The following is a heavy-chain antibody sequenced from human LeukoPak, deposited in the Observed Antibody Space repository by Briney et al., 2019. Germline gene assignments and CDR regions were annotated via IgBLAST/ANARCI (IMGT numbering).Heavy chain of an antibody. V-gene: IGHV4-30-4*01. CDR2: FCHTAST. J-gene: IGHJ4*02. D-gene: IGHD2-15*01. CDR3: ASIVVAAAAIDY. Sequence: SETLSLTCAVYGGSFSGYYWSWIRQPPGKGLEWIGYFCHTASTYYNPSLKSRVSISVDTAKNQFSLKLTSVTAADTAVYCCASIVVAAAAIDYWGQGTLVTVSS. CDR1: GGSFSGYY.